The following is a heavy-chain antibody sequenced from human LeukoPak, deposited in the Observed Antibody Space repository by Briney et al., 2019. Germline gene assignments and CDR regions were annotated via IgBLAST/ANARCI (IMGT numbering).Heavy chain of an antibody. Sequence: GSLRLSCAASGFTFSSYAMHWVRQAPGKGLEWVAVISYDGSNKYYADSVKGRFTISRDNSKNTLYLQMNSLRAEDTAVYYCARDLGVLRYFDWFFDYWGQGTLVTVSS. D-gene: IGHD3-9*01. CDR2: ISYDGSNK. J-gene: IGHJ4*02. V-gene: IGHV3-30-3*01. CDR1: GFTFSSYA. CDR3: ARDLGVLRYFDWFFDY.